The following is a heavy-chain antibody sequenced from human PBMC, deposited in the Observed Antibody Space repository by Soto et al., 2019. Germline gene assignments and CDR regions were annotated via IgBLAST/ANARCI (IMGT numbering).Heavy chain of an antibody. Sequence: VTLSLTCAVSGGSVSSSSYYWDWIRQPPGKGLEWIGTIYYTGTSNYNPSLKSRVTISVDTSKNQFSLNLSSVTAADTAVYYCTRHAIGVVVPAAIRNWGQGSLVTVSS. CDR2: IYYTGTS. J-gene: IGHJ4*02. CDR3: TRHAIGVVVPAAIRN. V-gene: IGHV4-39*01. D-gene: IGHD2-15*01. CDR1: GGSVSSSSYY.